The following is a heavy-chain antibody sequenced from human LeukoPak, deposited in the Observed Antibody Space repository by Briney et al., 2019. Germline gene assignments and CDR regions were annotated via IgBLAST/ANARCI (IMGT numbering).Heavy chain of an antibody. CDR3: AKEYLVRGVKLTTRAFDI. CDR1: GVTFSSYA. Sequence: GGSLRLSCAATGVTFSSYAMSWVRQAPGKGLEWVSAISGSGGSTYYADSVKGRFTISRDNSKNTLYLQMNSLRAEDTAVYYCAKEYLVRGVKLTTRAFDIWGQGTMVTVSS. CDR2: ISGSGGST. V-gene: IGHV3-23*01. D-gene: IGHD3-10*01. J-gene: IGHJ3*02.